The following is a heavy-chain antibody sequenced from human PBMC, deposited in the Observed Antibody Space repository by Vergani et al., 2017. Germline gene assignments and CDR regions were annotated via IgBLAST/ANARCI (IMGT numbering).Heavy chain of an antibody. D-gene: IGHD2-21*02. V-gene: IGHV3-7*03. CDR3: AGNGGDYPFDY. Sequence: EVQLVESGGGLVQPGGSLRLSCAASGFTFSSYWMSWVRQAPGKGLEWVANIKQDGREKYYVDSVKGRFTISRENAKNSLYLQMNSLRAEDTAVYCCAGNGGDYPFDYWGQGTLVTVSS. CDR1: GFTFSSYW. J-gene: IGHJ4*02. CDR2: IKQDGREK.